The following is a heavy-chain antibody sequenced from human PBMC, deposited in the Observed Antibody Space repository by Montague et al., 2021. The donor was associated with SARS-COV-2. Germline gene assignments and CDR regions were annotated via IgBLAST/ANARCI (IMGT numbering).Heavy chain of an antibody. CDR1: GGSFSDYY. CDR3: ARGAPAIAMIVVVVAGSGWYFDL. Sequence: SETLSLTCAVYGGSFSDYYWSWIRQAPGKGLEWIGEINNSGSTNYNPSLKSRVTISVDTSKNQFSLKLSSVTAADTAVYYCARGAPAIAMIVVVVAGSGWYFDLWGQGTLVSVSA. D-gene: IGHD3-22*01. V-gene: IGHV4-34*01. J-gene: IGHJ2*01. CDR2: INNSGST.